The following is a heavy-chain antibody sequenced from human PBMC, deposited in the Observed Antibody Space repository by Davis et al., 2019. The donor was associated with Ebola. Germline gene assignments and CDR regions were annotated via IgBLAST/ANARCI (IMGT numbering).Heavy chain of an antibody. Sequence: AASVKLFCKASAYTFTGYYMHWVRQAPGQGLEWMGWIDPNSGGTNYAQKFQGWVTMTRDTSISTAYMVLSRLRTDDTAVYYCARVSHCSGGSCYPGGMDVWGQGTTVTVSS. J-gene: IGHJ6*02. D-gene: IGHD2-15*01. CDR3: ARVSHCSGGSCYPGGMDV. CDR1: AYTFTGYY. V-gene: IGHV1-2*04. CDR2: IDPNSGGT.